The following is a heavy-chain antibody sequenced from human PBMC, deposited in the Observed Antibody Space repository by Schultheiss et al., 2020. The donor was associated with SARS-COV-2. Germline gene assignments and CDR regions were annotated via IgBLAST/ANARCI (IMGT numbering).Heavy chain of an antibody. CDR2: IYHSGST. V-gene: IGHV4-30-2*01. CDR3: ARDRDIAKYWPYYYYGMDV. CDR1: GGSISSGGYS. Sequence: SETLSLTCAVSGGSISSGGYSWSWIRQPPGKGLEWIGYIYHSGSTYYNPSLKSRVTISVDRSKNQFSLKLSSVTAADTAVYYCARDRDIAKYWPYYYYGMDVWGQGTTVTVSS. J-gene: IGHJ6*02. D-gene: IGHD2-8*02.